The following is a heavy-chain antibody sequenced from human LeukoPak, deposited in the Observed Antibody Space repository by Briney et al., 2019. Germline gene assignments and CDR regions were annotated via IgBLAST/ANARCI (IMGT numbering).Heavy chain of an antibody. D-gene: IGHD1-26*01. Sequence: ASVKVSCKASGYTFTGYYMHWVRQAPGQGLEWMGWINPNSGGTNYAQKFQGRVTMTRDTSISTAYMELSRLRSDDTAVYYCARANLHGGYLGYWGQGTLVTVPS. J-gene: IGHJ4*02. CDR3: ARANLHGGYLGY. CDR1: GYTFTGYY. CDR2: INPNSGGT. V-gene: IGHV1-2*02.